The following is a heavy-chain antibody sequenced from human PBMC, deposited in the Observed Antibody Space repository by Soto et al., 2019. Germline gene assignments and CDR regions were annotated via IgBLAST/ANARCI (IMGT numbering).Heavy chain of an antibody. J-gene: IGHJ5*02. CDR1: GFTFSDYY. D-gene: IGHD6-6*01. CDR3: WRVSPPQKISIAAIKRFDP. CDR2: ISSSSSYT. Sequence: PGGSLRLSCAASGFTFSDYYMSWIRQAPGKGLEWVSYISSSSSYTNYADSVKGRFTISRDNAKNSLYLQMNSLRAEDTAVYYCWRVSPPQKISIAAIKRFDPWGQGTLVTVSS. V-gene: IGHV3-11*06.